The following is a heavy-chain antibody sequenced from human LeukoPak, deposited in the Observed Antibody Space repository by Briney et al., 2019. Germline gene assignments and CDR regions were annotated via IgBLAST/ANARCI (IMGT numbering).Heavy chain of an antibody. J-gene: IGHJ4*02. D-gene: IGHD3-22*01. CDR3: AKDFSSNYYDSSGYYD. Sequence: GGSLRLSCAASGFTFSSYAMSWVRQAPGKGLEWVSAISGSGGSTYYADSVKGRFTISRDNSKNTLYLQMNSLRAEDTAAYYCAKDFSSNYYDSSGYYDWGQGTLVTVSS. CDR2: ISGSGGST. V-gene: IGHV3-23*01. CDR1: GFTFSSYA.